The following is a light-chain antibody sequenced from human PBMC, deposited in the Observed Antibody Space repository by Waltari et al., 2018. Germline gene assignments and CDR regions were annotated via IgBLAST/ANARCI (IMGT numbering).Light chain of an antibody. CDR1: QSLLRSNGYNY. CDR3: MQALQTPRT. CDR2: LGS. J-gene: IGKJ1*01. Sequence: IVMTQSPLSLPVTPGEPASISCRPSQSLLRSNGYNYLDWYLQKPGQSPQLLIYLGSNRASGVPDRFSGSGSGTDFTLKISRVEAEDVGVYYCMQALQTPRTFGQGTKVEIK. V-gene: IGKV2-28*01.